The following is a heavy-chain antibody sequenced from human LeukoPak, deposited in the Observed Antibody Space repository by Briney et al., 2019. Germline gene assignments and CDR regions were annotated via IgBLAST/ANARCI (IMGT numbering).Heavy chain of an antibody. CDR1: GYSFTSYY. CDR2: INPSGGST. J-gene: IGHJ4*02. V-gene: IGHV1-46*01. D-gene: IGHD3-10*01. CDR3: ARAYRRSGPFDY. Sequence: ASVKVSCKASGYSFTSYYIHWVRQAPGQGLEWMGIINPSGGSTSYAQKFQGRVTMTRDTSTSTVYMELSSLRSEDTAVYYCARAYRRSGPFDYWGQGTLVTVSS.